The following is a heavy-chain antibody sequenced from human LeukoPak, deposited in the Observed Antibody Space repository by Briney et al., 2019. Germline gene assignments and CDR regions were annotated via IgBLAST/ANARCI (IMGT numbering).Heavy chain of an antibody. J-gene: IGHJ4*02. D-gene: IGHD1-26*01. Sequence: SETLSLTCTVSGGSISSSSYYWGWIRQPPGKGLEWIGSIYYSGSIYYNPSLKSRVTISVDTSKNQFSLKLSSVTAADTAVYYCARMGELLGLVSDYWGQGTLVTVSS. CDR2: IYYSGSI. CDR3: ARMGELLGLVSDY. V-gene: IGHV4-39*01. CDR1: GGSISSSSYY.